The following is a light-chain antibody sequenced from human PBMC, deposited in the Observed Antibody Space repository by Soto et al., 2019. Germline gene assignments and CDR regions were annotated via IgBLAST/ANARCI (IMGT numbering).Light chain of an antibody. CDR3: CSYAGSSTYV. Sequence: QSALTQPASVSGSPGQSITISCTGTSSEVGSYNLVSWYQQHQAKAPKLMIYEGSKRPSGVSNRFSGSKSGNTASLTISGLQAEDEADYYCCSYAGSSTYVFGTGTKVTVL. J-gene: IGLJ1*01. CDR1: SSEVGSYNL. CDR2: EGS. V-gene: IGLV2-23*01.